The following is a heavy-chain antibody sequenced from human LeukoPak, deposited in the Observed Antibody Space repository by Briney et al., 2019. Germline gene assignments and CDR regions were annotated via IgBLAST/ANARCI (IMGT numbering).Heavy chain of an antibody. CDR3: ARGPLTVTAYYYYYMDV. Sequence: TFXXYAXXXXRQAPGQGLXXXXXIIPIFGTANYAQKFQGRVTITTDESTSTAYMELSSLRSEDTAVYYCARGPLTVTAYYYYYMDVWGKGTTVTVSS. CDR2: IIPIFGTA. CDR1: TFXXYA. D-gene: IGHD4-11*01. J-gene: IGHJ6*03. V-gene: IGHV1-69*05.